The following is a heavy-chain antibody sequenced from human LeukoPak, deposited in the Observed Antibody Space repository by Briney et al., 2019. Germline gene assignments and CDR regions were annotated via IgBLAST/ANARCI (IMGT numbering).Heavy chain of an antibody. CDR1: GGSISSGGYY. J-gene: IGHJ4*02. D-gene: IGHD3-10*01. V-gene: IGHV4-31*03. CDR2: IYYSGST. CDR3: AREGEYYYGSGSSGGIDY. Sequence: SQTLSLTCTVSGGSISSGGYYWSWIRQHPGKGLEWIGYIYYSGSTYYNPSLKSRVTISVDTSKNQFSLKLSSVTAADTAVYYCAREGEYYYGSGSSGGIDYWGQGTLVTVSS.